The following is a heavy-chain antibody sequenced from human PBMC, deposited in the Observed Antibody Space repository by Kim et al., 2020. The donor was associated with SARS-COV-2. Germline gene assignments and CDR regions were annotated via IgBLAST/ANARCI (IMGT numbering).Heavy chain of an antibody. J-gene: IGHJ4*02. Sequence: SSPSFQGHVTSSADKSISTAYLQWSSLKASDTAMYYCARGAAAGLYYFDYWGQGTLVTVSS. CDR3: ARGAAAGLYYFDY. V-gene: IGHV5-10-1*01. D-gene: IGHD6-13*01.